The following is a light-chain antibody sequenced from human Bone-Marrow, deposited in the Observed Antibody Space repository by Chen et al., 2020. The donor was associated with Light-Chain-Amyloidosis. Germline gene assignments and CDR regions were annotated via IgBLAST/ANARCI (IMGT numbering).Light chain of an antibody. J-gene: IGKJ3*01. V-gene: IGKV1-27*01. CDR3: QQYNSVPHT. CDR1: HDIGNY. Sequence: DIQMTQAPSSLSASVGDSVTIACRASHDIGNYLAWYQQKPGKVPELLIYAASTLHSGVSSRFGGSGSGTDFTLTISSLPPADVSTYYCQQYNSVPHTFGPGTKVDI. CDR2: AAS.